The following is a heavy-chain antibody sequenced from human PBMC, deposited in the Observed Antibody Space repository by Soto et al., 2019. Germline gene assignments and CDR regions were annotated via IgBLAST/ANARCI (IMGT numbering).Heavy chain of an antibody. CDR3: TTDLNGGFDS. CDR1: DFCFSNDL. CDR2: IKSETDGETT. Sequence: LXLSCAPSDFCFSNDLMSWFRQAPGKGLEWVGRIKSETDGETTDYVAPVKGRFTISRDDSKNTLYLQMNSLKIEDTAVYYCTTDLNGGFDSWGRGTLVTVSS. D-gene: IGHD2-8*01. J-gene: IGHJ4*02. V-gene: IGHV3-15*01.